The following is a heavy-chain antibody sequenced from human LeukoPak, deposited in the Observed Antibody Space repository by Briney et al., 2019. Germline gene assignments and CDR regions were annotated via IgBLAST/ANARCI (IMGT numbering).Heavy chain of an antibody. J-gene: IGHJ4*02. D-gene: IGHD3-16*02. CDR3: ARDRDDYVWGTYRTAPDY. CDR2: ISTNTTTI. CDR1: GFTFSSYN. V-gene: IGHV3-48*01. Sequence: PGGSLRLSCAASGFTFSSYNINWVRQAPGKGLEWVSYISTNTTTIYYADSVKGRFTISRDNAKNSLYLQMNSLRAEDTAVYYCARDRDDYVWGTYRTAPDYWGQGTLVTVSS.